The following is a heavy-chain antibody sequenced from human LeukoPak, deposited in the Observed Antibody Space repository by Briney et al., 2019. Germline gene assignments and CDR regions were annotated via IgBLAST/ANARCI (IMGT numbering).Heavy chain of an antibody. D-gene: IGHD6-6*01. CDR2: IRAYNGNT. CDR3: ATRCIAARLGHFQH. V-gene: IGHV1-18*01. CDR1: GYTFTSYG. J-gene: IGHJ1*01. Sequence: ASVKVSCKASGYTFTSYGISLVRQAHGQGLEWMGWIRAYNGNTNYAQKLQGRVTMTTDTYTSTAYMELRSLRSDDKAVSYCATRCIAARLGHFQHWGQGTLVTVSS.